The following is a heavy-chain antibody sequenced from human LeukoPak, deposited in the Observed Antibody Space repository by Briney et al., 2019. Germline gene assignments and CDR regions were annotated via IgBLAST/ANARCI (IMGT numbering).Heavy chain of an antibody. CDR2: SSSTI. D-gene: IGHD4-17*01. J-gene: IGHJ4*02. V-gene: IGHV3-48*01. CDR1: GFTFSSYS. CDR3: ASRHDYGDSDY. Sequence: GGPLRLSCAASGFTFSSYSMSSSSTIYYADSVKGRFTISRDNAKNSLYLQMNSLRAEDTAVYYCASRHDYGDSDYWGQGTLVTVSS.